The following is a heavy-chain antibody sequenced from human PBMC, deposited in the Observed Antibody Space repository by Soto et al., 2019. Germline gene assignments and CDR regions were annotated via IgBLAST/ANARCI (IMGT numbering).Heavy chain of an antibody. CDR1: GYSFAIYW. CDR3: ARTRSFTLGFYYDGMDV. Sequence: GESLKISCHGSGYSFAIYWIGWVRQMPGKDLEWMGIIYPGDSDTRYGPSFQGQVTISADKSLRTAYLQWTSLKASDTALYYCARTRSFTLGFYYDGMDVWGQGTTVTVSS. D-gene: IGHD6-6*01. J-gene: IGHJ6*02. V-gene: IGHV5-51*01. CDR2: IYPGDSDT.